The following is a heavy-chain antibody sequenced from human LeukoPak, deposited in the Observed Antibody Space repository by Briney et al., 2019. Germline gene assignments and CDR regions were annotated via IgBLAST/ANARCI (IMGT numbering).Heavy chain of an antibody. D-gene: IGHD1-26*01. V-gene: IGHV3-7*01. CDR3: ARDGSYSAIGPPKNAFDI. Sequence: PGGSLRLSCAASGFTFSSYWMSWVRQAPGKGLEWVANIKQDGSEKYYVDSVKGRFTISRDNAKNSLYLQMNSLRAEDTAVYYCARDGSYSAIGPPKNAFDIWGQGTMVTVSS. CDR1: GFTFSSYW. J-gene: IGHJ3*02. CDR2: IKQDGSEK.